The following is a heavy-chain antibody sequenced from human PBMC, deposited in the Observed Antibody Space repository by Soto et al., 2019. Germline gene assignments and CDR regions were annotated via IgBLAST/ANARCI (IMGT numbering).Heavy chain of an antibody. CDR1: GGTFSSYA. V-gene: IGHV1-69*06. D-gene: IGHD5-18*01. Sequence: AVTVSCKXSGGTFSSYAISGVRQAPGQGLDWVGWVILIFGTANHAQKFQGRVTITADKSASTAYMELSRLRSEDTAVYYCARGYSYGYLGHYYYGMDVWGQGTTVTVSS. CDR3: ARGYSYGYLGHYYYGMDV. CDR2: VILIFGTA. J-gene: IGHJ6*02.